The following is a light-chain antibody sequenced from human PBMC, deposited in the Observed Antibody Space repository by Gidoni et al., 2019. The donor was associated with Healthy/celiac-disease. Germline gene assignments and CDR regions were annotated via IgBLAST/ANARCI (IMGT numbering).Light chain of an antibody. CDR2: AAS. V-gene: IGKV1-39*01. CDR1: QSISSY. CDR3: QQSYSTPPT. J-gene: IGKJ2*01. Sequence: DIQMTQSPSSLSASVGDRVTITCRASQSISSYFNWYQQKPGKAPKLLIYAASSLQSGVPSRFSGSGSSTDFTLTTSSLQPEDFATYYCQQSYSTPPTFGQGTKLEIK.